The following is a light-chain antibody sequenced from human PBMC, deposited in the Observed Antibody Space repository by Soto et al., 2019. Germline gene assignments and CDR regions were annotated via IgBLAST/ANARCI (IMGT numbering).Light chain of an antibody. CDR3: SSYKSSSTLGV. CDR2: DVS. J-gene: IGLJ2*01. CDR1: SSDVGGYNY. V-gene: IGLV2-14*01. Sequence: QSALTQPASVSGSPGQSITISCTGTSSDVGGYNYVSWYQQHPGKAPKLMIYDVSNRPSGVSNRFSGSKSGSTASLTISGRQADDEADYYCSSYKSSSTLGVFGGGTKLTVL.